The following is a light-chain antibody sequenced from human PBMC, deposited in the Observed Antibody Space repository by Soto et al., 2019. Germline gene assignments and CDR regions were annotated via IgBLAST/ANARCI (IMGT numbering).Light chain of an antibody. Sequence: DVQMTRSPSTLSASVGDRVTITCRASQSIGSWVAWYQQKPGKAPKLLIYDASSLESGVPSRFSGSGSGTEFTLTISSMQPDDVATYYCQQYNSHWTFGQGTKVDIK. V-gene: IGKV1-5*01. J-gene: IGKJ1*01. CDR1: QSIGSW. CDR2: DAS. CDR3: QQYNSHWT.